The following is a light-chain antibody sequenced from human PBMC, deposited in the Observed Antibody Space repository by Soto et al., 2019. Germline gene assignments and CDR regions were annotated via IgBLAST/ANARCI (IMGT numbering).Light chain of an antibody. CDR3: QRRSNRPLLN. Sequence: FGACQSVGSNYLAWYQQKRGQAPRLLIYGPSSSATGIPDRFSASGSGTDLTLTITLLEPEDFAVYYCQRRSNRPLLNFAQGTRLEIK. CDR1: QSVGSNY. CDR2: GPS. V-gene: IGKV3D-20*02. J-gene: IGKJ5*01.